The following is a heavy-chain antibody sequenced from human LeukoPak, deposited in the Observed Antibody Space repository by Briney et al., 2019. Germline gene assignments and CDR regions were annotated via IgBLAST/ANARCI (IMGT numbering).Heavy chain of an antibody. CDR1: GGSISSYY. J-gene: IGHJ6*03. Sequence: SETLSPTCTVSGGSISSYYWSWIRQPPGKGLEWIGYIYYSGSTNYNPSLKSRVTISVDTSKNQFSLKLSSVTAADTAVYYCARGSGDFWSTPTFYYYMDVWGKGTTVTVSS. D-gene: IGHD3-3*01. CDR3: ARGSGDFWSTPTFYYYMDV. CDR2: IYYSGST. V-gene: IGHV4-59*01.